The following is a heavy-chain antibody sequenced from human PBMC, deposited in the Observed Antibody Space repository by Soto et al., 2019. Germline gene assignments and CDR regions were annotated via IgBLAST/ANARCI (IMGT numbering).Heavy chain of an antibody. CDR1: GFTFYTYL. Sequence: GGSLRLSCAASGFTFYTYLMSWVRQAPGKGLEWVSSIGGSGDDTYYPDSVKGRFAISRDNSKNTLFLHMSSLSAADTAVYYCTKRAPSGGPFEYWGQGTLLTVSS. J-gene: IGHJ4*02. D-gene: IGHD2-15*01. V-gene: IGHV3-23*01. CDR2: IGGSGDDT. CDR3: TKRAPSGGPFEY.